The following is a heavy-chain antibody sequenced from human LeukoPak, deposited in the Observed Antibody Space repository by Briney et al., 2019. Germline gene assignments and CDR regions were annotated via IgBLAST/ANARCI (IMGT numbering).Heavy chain of an antibody. D-gene: IGHD3-3*01. Sequence: ASVKVSCKVSEYTLTELSMHWVRQAPGKGLEWMGGFDPEDGETIYAQKFQGRVTMTEGTSTDTAYMELSSLRSEDTAVYYCATLSRQNVTIFGVLIWRGAAFDSWGQGTMVTVSS. CDR2: FDPEDGET. CDR1: EYTLTELS. V-gene: IGHV1-24*01. CDR3: ATLSRQNVTIFGVLIWRGAAFDS. J-gene: IGHJ3*02.